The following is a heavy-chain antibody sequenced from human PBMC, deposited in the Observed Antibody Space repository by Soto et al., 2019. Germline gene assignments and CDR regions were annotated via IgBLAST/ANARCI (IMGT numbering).Heavy chain of an antibody. CDR2: INPSSTHI. Sequence: EVQLVESGGGLVVPGGSLSLSCVASGFTFSSYHMSWVRQAPGKGLESVSSINPSSTHIYYADSVRGRFAISREHFTNSLYRRMNRLRAEDAAGYYRARGYWGGRGCYPRRDAFDVWGQGTLVTVSS. D-gene: IGHD2-15*01. CDR1: GFTFSSYH. V-gene: IGHV3-21*01. CDR3: ARGYWGGRGCYPRRDAFDV. J-gene: IGHJ3*01.